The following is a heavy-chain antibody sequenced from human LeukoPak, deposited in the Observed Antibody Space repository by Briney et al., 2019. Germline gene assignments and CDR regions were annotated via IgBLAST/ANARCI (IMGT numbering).Heavy chain of an antibody. J-gene: IGHJ4*02. Sequence: GGSLRLSCAASGFTFSNYWVHWVRQAPGKGLVWVSRINEGGSVTDYADSVKGRFTISRDNAKNTLYLEMNSLRAEDTAVYYCSRDLRGRDDYWGQGTLVSVSS. CDR3: SRDLRGRDDY. D-gene: IGHD5-24*01. V-gene: IGHV3-74*01. CDR2: INEGGSVT. CDR1: GFTFSNYW.